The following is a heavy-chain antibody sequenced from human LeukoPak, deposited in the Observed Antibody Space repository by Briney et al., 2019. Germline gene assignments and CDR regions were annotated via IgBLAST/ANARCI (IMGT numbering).Heavy chain of an antibody. Sequence: GGSLRLSCAASGFTFSSYGMHWVRQAPGKGLEWVAFIRYDGSNKYYADSVKGRFTISRDNSKNTLYLQMNSLRAEDTAVYYCARDTIAVAGDSGQDFDYWGQGTLVTVS. V-gene: IGHV3-30*02. CDR2: IRYDGSNK. CDR1: GFTFSSYG. J-gene: IGHJ4*02. D-gene: IGHD6-19*01. CDR3: ARDTIAVAGDSGQDFDY.